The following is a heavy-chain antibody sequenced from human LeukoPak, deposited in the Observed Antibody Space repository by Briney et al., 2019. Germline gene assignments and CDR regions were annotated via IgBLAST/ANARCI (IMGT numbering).Heavy chain of an antibody. Sequence: SETLSLTCAVYGGSFSGYYWSWIRQPPGKGLEWIGEINHSGSTNYNPSLKSRVTISVDTSKNQFSLKLSSVTAADTAVYYCARDPGYSSGLRWFDPWGQGTLVTVSS. J-gene: IGHJ5*02. CDR2: INHSGST. D-gene: IGHD6-19*01. CDR1: GGSFSGYY. V-gene: IGHV4-34*01. CDR3: ARDPGYSSGLRWFDP.